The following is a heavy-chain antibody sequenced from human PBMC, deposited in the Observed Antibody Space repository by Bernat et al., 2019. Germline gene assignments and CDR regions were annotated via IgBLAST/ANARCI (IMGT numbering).Heavy chain of an antibody. CDR1: VGSISSSNYC. Sequence: QVQLQESGPGLVKPSETLSPTCSVSVGSISSSNYCWGWIRQSPGKGLEWIGNFYYGGSTHYNPSLKSRVIISVDASKNQFSLELSSVTAADTALYYCARRTRGGYNWYFDYWGQGILVTVSS. D-gene: IGHD5-24*01. V-gene: IGHV4-39*01. CDR3: ARRTRGGYNWYFDY. CDR2: FYYGGST. J-gene: IGHJ4*02.